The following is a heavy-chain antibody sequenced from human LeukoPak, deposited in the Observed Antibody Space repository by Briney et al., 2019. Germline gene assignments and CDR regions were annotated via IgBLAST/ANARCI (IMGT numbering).Heavy chain of an antibody. V-gene: IGHV4-59*11. CDR3: ARGPTYRDSPHY. Sequence: SETLSLTCTVSGGSISSHYWSWIRQPPGKGLEWIGYIYYSGSTNYNPSLKSRVTISVDTSKNQFSLKLSSVTAADTAVYCCARGPTYRDSPHYWGQGTLVTVSS. D-gene: IGHD4-17*01. J-gene: IGHJ4*02. CDR2: IYYSGST. CDR1: GGSISSHY.